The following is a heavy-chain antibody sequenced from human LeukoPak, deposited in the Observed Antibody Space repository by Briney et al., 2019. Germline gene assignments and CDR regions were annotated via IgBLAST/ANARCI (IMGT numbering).Heavy chain of an antibody. CDR3: AYPGIAAAGYAFDI. CDR2: ISGSGGST. V-gene: IGHV3-23*01. Sequence: ETLSLTCVVYGGSLSGYYWSWVRQAPGKGLEWVSAISGSGGSTYYADSVKGRFTISRDNSKNTLYLQMNSLRAEDTAVYYCAYPGIAAAGYAFDIWGQGTMVTVSS. J-gene: IGHJ3*02. D-gene: IGHD6-13*01. CDR1: GGSLSGYY.